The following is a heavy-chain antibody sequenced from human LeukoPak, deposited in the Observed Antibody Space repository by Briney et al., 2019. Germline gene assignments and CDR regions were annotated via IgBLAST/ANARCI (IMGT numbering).Heavy chain of an antibody. D-gene: IGHD2-2*03. CDR3: ARVVYSHGYCDRVTCPNWFDP. V-gene: IGHV1-2*04. Sequence: ASVKVSCKASGYTFTGYYRHWVRQAPGQGLEWMGWINPKTGDTNSAQKFQRWVTMTRDTAISTAYMELNRLALDDTAVYYCARVVYSHGYCDRVTCPNWFDPWGQGTLVTVSS. CDR1: GYTFTGYY. J-gene: IGHJ5*02. CDR2: INPKTGDT.